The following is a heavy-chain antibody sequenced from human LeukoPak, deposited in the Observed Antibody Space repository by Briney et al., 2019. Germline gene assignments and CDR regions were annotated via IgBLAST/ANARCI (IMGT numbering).Heavy chain of an antibody. CDR2: IIPIFGTA. J-gene: IGHJ4*02. CDR3: ARSPHILTGENFDY. CDR1: VGTFSSYA. Sequence: ASVNVSCKSSVGTFSSYAISWVRQAPGQGLEWMGGIIPIFGTANYAQKFQGRVTITADKSTSTAYMELSSLRSEDTAVYYCARSPHILTGENFDYWGQGTLVTVSS. D-gene: IGHD3-9*01. V-gene: IGHV1-69*06.